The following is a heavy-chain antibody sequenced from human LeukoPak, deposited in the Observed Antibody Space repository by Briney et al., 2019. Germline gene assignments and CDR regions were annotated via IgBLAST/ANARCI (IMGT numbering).Heavy chain of an antibody. CDR2: ISYDGSNK. D-gene: IGHD4-17*01. V-gene: IGHV3-30*03. CDR3: ATEAPYGDYVAGFDY. Sequence: PGRSLRLSCAASGFTFSSYGMHWVRQAPGKGLEWVAVISYDGSNKYYADSVKGRFTISRDNSKNTLYLQMNSLRAEDTAVYYCATEAPYGDYVAGFDYWGQGTLVTVSS. J-gene: IGHJ4*02. CDR1: GFTFSSYG.